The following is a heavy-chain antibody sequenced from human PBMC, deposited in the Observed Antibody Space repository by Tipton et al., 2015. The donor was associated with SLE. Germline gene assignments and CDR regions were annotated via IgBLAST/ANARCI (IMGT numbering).Heavy chain of an antibody. CDR3: ARRAGRRGSSSPKDGMDV. J-gene: IGHJ6*02. D-gene: IGHD6-6*01. CDR2: IIPIFGTA. Sequence: QVQLVQSGAEVKKPGSSVKVSCKASGGTFSSYAISWVRQAPGQGLEWMGGIIPIFGTANYAQKFQGRVTITADESTSTAYMELSSLRSEDTAVYYCARRAGRRGSSSPKDGMDVWGQGTTVTVSS. CDR1: GGTFSSYA. V-gene: IGHV1-69*01.